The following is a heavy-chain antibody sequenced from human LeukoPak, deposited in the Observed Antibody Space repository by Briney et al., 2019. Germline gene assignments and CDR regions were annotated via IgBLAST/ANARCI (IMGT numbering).Heavy chain of an antibody. D-gene: IGHD3-10*01. J-gene: IGHJ4*02. Sequence: GGSLRLSCAASGFTFSSYWMSWVRQAPGKGLEWVANIKQGASEKYYVDSVKARFTISRDNAKNSLYLQMNSLRAEDTAVYYCASLTYYYGSGSYGPFDYWGQGTLVTVSS. CDR2: IKQGASEK. CDR1: GFTFSSYW. CDR3: ASLTYYYGSGSYGPFDY. V-gene: IGHV3-7*01.